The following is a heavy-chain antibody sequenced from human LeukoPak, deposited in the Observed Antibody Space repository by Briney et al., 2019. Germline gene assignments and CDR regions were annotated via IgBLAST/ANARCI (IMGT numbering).Heavy chain of an antibody. Sequence: GGSLRLSCAASGFTFTNYAMNWIRQSPVKGLQWLAAISVDGSATNYADSVKGRFTISRDNAKNSLFLQTNSLRAEDTALYYCARDRGGSYMYLQHWGQGTLVTVSS. CDR2: ISVDGSAT. CDR1: GFTFTNYA. V-gene: IGHV3-30*04. CDR3: ARDRGGSYMYLQH. J-gene: IGHJ1*01. D-gene: IGHD1-26*01.